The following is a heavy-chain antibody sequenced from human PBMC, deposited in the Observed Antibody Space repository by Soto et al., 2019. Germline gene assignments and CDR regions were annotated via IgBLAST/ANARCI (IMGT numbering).Heavy chain of an antibody. CDR3: ASYHDSGEYGGYFQH. CDR2: IWYDGSNK. CDR1: GFTFSSYG. J-gene: IGHJ1*01. Sequence: QVQLVESGGGVVQPGRSLRLSCAASGFTFSSYGMHWVRQAPCKGLEWVAVIWYDGSNKYYADSVKGRFTISRDNSNNKLYLQMYCLRAEDTGVYYCASYHDSGEYGGYFQHWGQGTLVTVSS. D-gene: IGHD4-17*01. V-gene: IGHV3-33*01.